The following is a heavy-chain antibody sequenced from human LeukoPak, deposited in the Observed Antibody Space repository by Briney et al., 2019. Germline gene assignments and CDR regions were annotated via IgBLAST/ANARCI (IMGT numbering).Heavy chain of an antibody. J-gene: IGHJ4*02. CDR1: GYTFANYW. D-gene: IGHD3-16*01. CDR3: ARHVYDSDTSFDF. V-gene: IGHV5-51*01. CDR2: IYPADSDT. Sequence: GESLRISCQGSGYTFANYWIGWVRQMPGKGLEWVGIIYPADSDTRVSPSFEGQVTMSADKSVNTAYLQWSSLKVSDTATYYCARHVYDSDTSFDFWGQGSLVTVSS.